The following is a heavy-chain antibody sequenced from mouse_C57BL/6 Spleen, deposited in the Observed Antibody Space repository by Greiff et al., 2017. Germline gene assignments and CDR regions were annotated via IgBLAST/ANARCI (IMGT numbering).Heavy chain of an antibody. J-gene: IGHJ4*01. Sequence: QVQLQQSGAELARPGASVKLSCKASGYTFTSYGISWVKQRTGQGLEWIGEIYPRSGNTYYNEKFKGKATLTADKSSSTAYMELRSLTSEDSAVYFCARRAQATYAMDYWGKGTSVTVSS. CDR1: GYTFTSYG. CDR2: IYPRSGNT. V-gene: IGHV1-81*01. CDR3: ARRAQATYAMDY. D-gene: IGHD3-2*02.